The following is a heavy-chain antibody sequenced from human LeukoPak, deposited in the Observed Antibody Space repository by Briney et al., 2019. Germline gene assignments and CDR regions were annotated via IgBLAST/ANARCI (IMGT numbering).Heavy chain of an antibody. Sequence: ASVKVSCKASGYTFTSYDINWVRQATGQGLEWMGWINPNSGATNYAQKFQGRVTMTRDTSITSVYMELSRLRSDDTAVYYCARVRRYYDILSKPFDYWGQGTLVTVSS. CDR2: INPNSGAT. J-gene: IGHJ4*02. CDR1: GYTFTSYD. D-gene: IGHD3-9*01. CDR3: ARVRRYYDILSKPFDY. V-gene: IGHV1-2*02.